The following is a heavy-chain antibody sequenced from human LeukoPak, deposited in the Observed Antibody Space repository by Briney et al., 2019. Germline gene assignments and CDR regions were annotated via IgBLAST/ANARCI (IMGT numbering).Heavy chain of an antibody. CDR2: ISISGYTT. Sequence: PGGSLRLSCAASGFTFSSYAMSWVRQAPGKGLEWVSSISISGYTTYYADSVKGRFTISRDNSKNTLYLQMNSLRAEDTAVYYCAKWGCSGGSCYPFDYWGQGTLVTVSS. D-gene: IGHD2-15*01. J-gene: IGHJ4*02. CDR1: GFTFSSYA. V-gene: IGHV3-23*01. CDR3: AKWGCSGGSCYPFDY.